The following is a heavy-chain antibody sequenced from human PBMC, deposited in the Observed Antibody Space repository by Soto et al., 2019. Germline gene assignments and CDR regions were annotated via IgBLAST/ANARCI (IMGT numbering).Heavy chain of an antibody. CDR2: ISPYTGNT. CDR3: VMVDNYVTHTPQDV. D-gene: IGHD3-16*01. Sequence: QVQLVQSGDEVKKPGASVKVSCKASGYILVNYGIASVRQAPVQVREWMGWISPYTGNTHSATKVQGRLTMTTDTSTSTAYMDLGSLTSADTAVYYCVMVDNYVTHTPQDVWGQGTTVTVSS. CDR1: GYILVNYG. J-gene: IGHJ6*02. V-gene: IGHV1-18*01.